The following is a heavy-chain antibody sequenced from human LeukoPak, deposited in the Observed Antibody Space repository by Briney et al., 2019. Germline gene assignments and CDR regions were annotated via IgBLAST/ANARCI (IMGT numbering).Heavy chain of an antibody. CDR1: GGSFSGYY. J-gene: IGHJ5*02. V-gene: IGHV4-34*01. D-gene: IGHD6-13*01. CDR3: ARGRIAADLNWFDP. Sequence: PSETLSLTCAVYGGSFSGYYWSWIRQPPGKGLEWIGEINHSGSTNYNPSLKSRVTISVDTSKNQFSLKLSSVTAADTAVYYCARGRIAADLNWFDPWGQGTLVTVSS. CDR2: INHSGST.